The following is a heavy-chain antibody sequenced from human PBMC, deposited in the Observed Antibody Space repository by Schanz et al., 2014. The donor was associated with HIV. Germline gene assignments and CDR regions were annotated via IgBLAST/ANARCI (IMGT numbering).Heavy chain of an antibody. J-gene: IGHJ4*02. CDR3: AVLWIQPPFDY. CDR1: GFIFNDFA. CDR2: ISWNSGSI. Sequence: DVQLVESGGGLLQPGRSLRLSCAASGFIFNDFAMHWVRQAPGKGLEWVSTISWNSGSIAYADSVKGRFTISRDNAKNSLYLQMNSLRAEDTAVYFCAVLWIQPPFDYWGQGTLVTVSS. V-gene: IGHV3-9*01. D-gene: IGHD5-18*01.